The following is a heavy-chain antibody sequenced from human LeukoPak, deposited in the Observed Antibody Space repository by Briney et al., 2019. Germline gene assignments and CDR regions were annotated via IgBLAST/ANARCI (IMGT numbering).Heavy chain of an antibody. CDR2: IRPMNSDV. Sequence: GESLKISCKGSGYNFNTYWVAWVRQLPGKGLEWMGIIRPMNSDVRYSPPFQGQVTISADRSINTAYLQWSSLTASDTAMYYRASRPFETTVVPWDFYWGQGTQVTVSS. D-gene: IGHD4-23*01. J-gene: IGHJ4*02. CDR1: GYNFNTYW. V-gene: IGHV5-51*01. CDR3: ASRPFETTVVPWDFY.